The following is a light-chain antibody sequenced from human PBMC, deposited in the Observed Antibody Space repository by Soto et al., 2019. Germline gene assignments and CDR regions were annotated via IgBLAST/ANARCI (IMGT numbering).Light chain of an antibody. Sequence: QSALTQPASVSGSPGQSITISCTGTSSDVSDYNYVSWYQQHTVNAPKLIIYDVINRPSGVSIRFSGSKSGNTDSLPISGLQAAVAAASCCSSSTRPRTLLYVFGNGTKLNVL. V-gene: IGLV2-14*01. J-gene: IGLJ1*01. CDR3: SSSTRPRTLLYV. CDR2: DVI. CDR1: SSDVSDYNY.